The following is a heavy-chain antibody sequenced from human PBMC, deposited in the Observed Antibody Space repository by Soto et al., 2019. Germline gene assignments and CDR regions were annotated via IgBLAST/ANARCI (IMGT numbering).Heavy chain of an antibody. CDR2: ISGSGGST. V-gene: IGHV3-23*01. CDR3: AKDTYCSGGSCYSERTTSSP. CDR1: GFTFSSYA. J-gene: IGHJ5*02. Sequence: PGGSLRLSCAASGFTFSSYAMSWVRQAPGKGLEWVSAISGSGGSTYYADSVKGRFTISRNNSKNTLYLQMNSLRAEDTAVYYCAKDTYCSGGSCYSERTTSSPWGQGTLVTVSS. D-gene: IGHD2-15*01.